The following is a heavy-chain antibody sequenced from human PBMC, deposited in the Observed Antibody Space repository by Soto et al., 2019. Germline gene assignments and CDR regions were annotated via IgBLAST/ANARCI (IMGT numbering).Heavy chain of an antibody. V-gene: IGHV4-4*02. J-gene: IGHJ6*02. CDR2: IYHSGST. D-gene: IGHD6-19*01. CDR3: ARDGIAVAGTNYGMDV. CDR1: GGSISSSNW. Sequence: QVQLQESGPGLVKPSGTLSLTCAVSGGSISSSNWWSWVRQPPGKGLEWIGEIYHSGSTNYNPSLKSRVTISVDKSKDPFSLKLSSVTAADTAVYYCARDGIAVAGTNYGMDVWGQGTTVAVSS.